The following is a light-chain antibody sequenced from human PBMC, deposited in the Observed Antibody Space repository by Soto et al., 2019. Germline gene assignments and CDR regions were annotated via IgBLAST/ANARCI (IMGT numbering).Light chain of an antibody. CDR1: RSVSSY. CDR2: DAS. Sequence: EIVLTQSPATLSLSPGERATLSCGASRSVSSYLAWYQQKPGQAPRLLVYDASYRATGITARFSGSGSVPDFTLTISSLALEDFAVDSCHHRSYGPSRLTCGGAIKAEFK. V-gene: IGKV3-11*01. J-gene: IGKJ4*01. CDR3: HHRSYGPSRLT.